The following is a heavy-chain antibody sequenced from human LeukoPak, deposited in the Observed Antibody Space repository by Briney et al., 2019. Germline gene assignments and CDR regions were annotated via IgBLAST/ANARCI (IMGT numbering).Heavy chain of an antibody. CDR2: IIPIFGTA. J-gene: IGHJ4*02. D-gene: IGHD3-3*01. Sequence: SVKVSCKASGGTFSSYAISWVRQAPGQGLEWMGRIIPIFGTANYAQKFQGRVTITTDESTSTAYMELSSLRSEDTAVYYCASYDHGDFDYWGQGTLVTVSS. V-gene: IGHV1-69*05. CDR1: GGTFSSYA. CDR3: ASYDHGDFDY.